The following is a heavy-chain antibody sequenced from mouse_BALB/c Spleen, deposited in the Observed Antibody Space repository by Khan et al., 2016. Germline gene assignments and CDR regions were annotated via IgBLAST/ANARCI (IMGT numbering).Heavy chain of an antibody. CDR2: ILPGSGSV. CDR3: ARGNE. Sequence: QVQLKQSGAELMKPGASVTISCKATGYTFSSYWLEWIKQRPGHGLEWIGDILPGSGSVNSNDRFKDKATFTADTSSNTAYLKVSRVTSEDCDVYYWARGNEWGRGNTLTVSS. V-gene: IGHV1-9*01. CDR1: GYTFSSYW. J-gene: IGHJ2*01.